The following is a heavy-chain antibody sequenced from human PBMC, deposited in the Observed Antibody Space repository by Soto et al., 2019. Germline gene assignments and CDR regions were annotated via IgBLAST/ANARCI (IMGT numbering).Heavy chain of an antibody. V-gene: IGHV1-18*01. CDR2: INAYNGNT. CDR1: GYRFTSYG. CDR3: ARDSGGMDV. J-gene: IGHJ6*02. Sequence: ASVKVCCKASGYRFTSYGSGWVRQAPGQGLEWMGWINAYNGNTNYAQNLQGRVTLTTDTSTSTAYMELRSLRSEDTAVYYCARDSGGMDVWGQGTTVTVSS.